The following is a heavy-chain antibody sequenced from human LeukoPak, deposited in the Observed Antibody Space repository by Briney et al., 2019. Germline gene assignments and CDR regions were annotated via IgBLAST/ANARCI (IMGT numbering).Heavy chain of an antibody. Sequence: ASVKVSCKVSGYTLTELSMHWVRQAPGKGLEWMGGFDPEDGETIYAQKFQGRVTMTEDTSTDTAYMELSSLRSECTAVYYCATIVVVPAASPNWLDPWGQGTLVTVSS. D-gene: IGHD2-2*01. V-gene: IGHV1-24*01. CDR3: ATIVVVPAASPNWLDP. CDR2: FDPEDGET. CDR1: GYTLTELS. J-gene: IGHJ5*02.